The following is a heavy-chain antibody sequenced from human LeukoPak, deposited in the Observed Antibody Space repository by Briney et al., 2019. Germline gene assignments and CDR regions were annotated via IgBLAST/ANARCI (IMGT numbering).Heavy chain of an antibody. CDR2: VSHSGSS. CDR3: ARGIFYGGRNQYIWLDL. J-gene: IGHJ5*02. D-gene: IGHD4-23*01. CDR1: GGPFRGFF. Sequence: SETLSLTCAVYGGPFRGFFWSWIRQAPGKGLEWIGEVSHSGSSNYNPSLKSRVNISLDTSKSQFSLRLTSVTAADTAVYYCARGIFYGGRNQYIWLDLWGQGTLVTVSS. V-gene: IGHV4-34*01.